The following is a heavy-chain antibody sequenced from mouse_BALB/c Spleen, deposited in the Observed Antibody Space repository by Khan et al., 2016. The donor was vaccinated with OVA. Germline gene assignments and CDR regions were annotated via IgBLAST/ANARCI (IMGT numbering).Heavy chain of an antibody. D-gene: IGHD1-1*01. CDR2: INTYTGEP. J-gene: IGHJ4*01. Sequence: QIQLVQSGPELKKPGETVKISCKASGYTFTNYGMNWVKQAPGKGLKWMGWINTYTGEPTYVDDFKGRFAFSLETSVSTAYLQINNLKNEDTATYFCARVGYYGAMDYWGQGTSVTVSS. CDR3: ARVGYYGAMDY. V-gene: IGHV9-3-1*01. CDR1: GYTFTNYG.